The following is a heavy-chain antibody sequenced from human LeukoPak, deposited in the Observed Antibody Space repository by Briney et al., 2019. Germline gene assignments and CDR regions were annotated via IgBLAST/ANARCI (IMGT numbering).Heavy chain of an antibody. V-gene: IGHV3-53*01. J-gene: IGHJ4*02. Sequence: GGSLRLSCAASGFTFNTYAISWVRQAPGKGLEWVSVIYSGGSTYYADSVKGRFTISRDNSKNTLYLQMNSLRAEDTAVYYCARGPAPSPPDYWGQGTLVTVSS. CDR1: GFTFNTYA. CDR2: IYSGGST. CDR3: ARGPAPSPPDY. D-gene: IGHD6-6*01.